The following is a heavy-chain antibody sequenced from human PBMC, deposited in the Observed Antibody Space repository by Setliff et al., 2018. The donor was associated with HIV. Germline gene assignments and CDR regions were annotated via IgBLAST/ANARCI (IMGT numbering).Heavy chain of an antibody. J-gene: IGHJ6*03. CDR2: MNPNSGNT. CDR1: GYTFTSYY. CDR3: ARGLAVAGKSYYSYYYMDF. Sequence: ASVKVSCKASGYTFTSYYINWVRQATGQGLEWMGWMNPNSGNTGYAQKFQGRVTMTRNTSISTAYMELSSLRSEDTAVYYCARGLAVAGKSYYSYYYMDFWGKGTTVTVSS. V-gene: IGHV1-8*01. D-gene: IGHD6-19*01.